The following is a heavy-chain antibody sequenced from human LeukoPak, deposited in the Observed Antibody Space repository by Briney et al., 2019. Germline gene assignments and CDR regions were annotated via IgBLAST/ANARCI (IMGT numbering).Heavy chain of an antibody. CDR2: IYHSGST. J-gene: IGHJ4*02. CDR1: GYSISSGYY. Sequence: PSETLSLTRTVSGYSISSGYYWGWIRQPPGKGLEWIGSIYHSGSTYYNPSLKSRVTISVDTSKNQFSLKLSSVTAADTAVYYCASFPYGDHGGFDYWGQGTLVTVSS. CDR3: ASFPYGDHGGFDY. V-gene: IGHV4-38-2*02. D-gene: IGHD4-17*01.